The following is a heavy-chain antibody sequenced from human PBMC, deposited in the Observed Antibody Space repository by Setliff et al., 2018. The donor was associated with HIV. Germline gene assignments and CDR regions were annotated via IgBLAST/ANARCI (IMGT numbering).Heavy chain of an antibody. CDR3: ARVTPYCGGDCFDAFDI. CDR2: INPNSGAT. V-gene: IGHV1-8*02. D-gene: IGHD2-21*02. J-gene: IGHJ3*02. Sequence: ASVKVSCKASGYTFIGYHIHWVRQAPRQGLAWMGRINPNSGATNYAQKFLGRVTMTRNTSISTAYMELHSLRSEDTAVYFCARVTPYCGGDCFDAFDIWGQGTMVTVSS. CDR1: GYTFIGYH.